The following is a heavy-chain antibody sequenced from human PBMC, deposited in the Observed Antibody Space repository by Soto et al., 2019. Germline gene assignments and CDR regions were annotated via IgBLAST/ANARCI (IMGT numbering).Heavy chain of an antibody. Sequence: QVQLVESGGGLVQPGGSLRLTCVASGFTFGSHGMHWVRQAPGKGLEWVAVISYDETNEHYVDSVKGRFTISRDNSKSILYLQMNRLRPEDTAVYKCAKDLRTTMSEYVMDVWGQGTTVTVSS. CDR1: GFTFGSHG. J-gene: IGHJ6*02. CDR2: ISYDETNE. V-gene: IGHV3-30*18. D-gene: IGHD6-6*01. CDR3: AKDLRTTMSEYVMDV.